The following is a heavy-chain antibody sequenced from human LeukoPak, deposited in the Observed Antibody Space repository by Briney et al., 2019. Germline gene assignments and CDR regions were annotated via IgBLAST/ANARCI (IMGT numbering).Heavy chain of an antibody. D-gene: IGHD3-3*01. CDR1: GFTFSSYS. CDR3: ARAYYDFWSGYVDY. Sequence: GGSLRLSRAASGFTFSSYSMNWVRQAPGKGLEWVSSISSSSSYIYYADSVKGRFTISRDNAKNSLYLQMNSLRAEDTAVYYCARAYYDFWSGYVDYWGQGTLVTVSS. V-gene: IGHV3-21*01. J-gene: IGHJ4*02. CDR2: ISSSSSYI.